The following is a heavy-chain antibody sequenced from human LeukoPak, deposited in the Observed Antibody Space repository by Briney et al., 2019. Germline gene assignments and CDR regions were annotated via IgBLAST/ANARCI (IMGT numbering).Heavy chain of an antibody. J-gene: IGHJ1*01. V-gene: IGHV3-30-3*01. CDR3: ARPPGAGAEYFQH. CDR1: GFTFSSYA. Sequence: GGSLRLSCAASGFTFSSYAMHWVRQAPGKGLEWVAVISYDGSNKYYADSVKGRFTISRDNSKNTLYLQMNSLRAEDTAVYYCARPPGAGAEYFQHWGQGTLVTVSS. CDR2: ISYDGSNK. D-gene: IGHD6-19*01.